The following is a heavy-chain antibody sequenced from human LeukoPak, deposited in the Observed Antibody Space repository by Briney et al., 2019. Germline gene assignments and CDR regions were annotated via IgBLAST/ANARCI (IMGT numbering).Heavy chain of an antibody. Sequence: SETLSLTCTVSGGSITSGSYYWTWIRQPAGKGLEWVGRIHSSGSTNYNPSLNSRVTVSADTSNNQFSLKLSPVTAADTAIYYCATSASSGSNYFDPWGQGILVTVSS. CDR1: GGSITSGSYY. J-gene: IGHJ5*02. CDR3: ATSASSGSNYFDP. CDR2: IHSSGST. D-gene: IGHD4/OR15-4a*01. V-gene: IGHV4-61*02.